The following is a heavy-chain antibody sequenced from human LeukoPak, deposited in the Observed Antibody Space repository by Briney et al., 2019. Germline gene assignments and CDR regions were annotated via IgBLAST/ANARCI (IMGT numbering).Heavy chain of an antibody. Sequence: GALRLSCAASGFTFSSYAMSWVRQAPGKGLEWVANIKQDGSEEYYVDSVKGRFTISRDNAKNSLYLQMNSLRAEDTAVYYCASEGDYGPFDYWGQGTLVTVSS. J-gene: IGHJ4*02. CDR2: IKQDGSEE. D-gene: IGHD4-17*01. CDR1: GFTFSSYA. CDR3: ASEGDYGPFDY. V-gene: IGHV3-7*01.